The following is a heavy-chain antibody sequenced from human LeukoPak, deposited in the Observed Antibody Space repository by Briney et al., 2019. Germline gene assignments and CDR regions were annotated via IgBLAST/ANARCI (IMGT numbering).Heavy chain of an antibody. CDR1: GYSISSGYY. D-gene: IGHD1-14*01. J-gene: IGHJ6*03. CDR3: ARLPPGRYYYYYYMDV. Sequence: SETLSLTCTVSGYSISSGYYWGWIRQPPGKGLEWIGSIYHSGSTYYNPSLKSRVTISVDTSKNQFSLKLSSVTAADTAVYYCARLPPGRYYYYYYMDVWGKGTTVTISS. CDR2: IYHSGST. V-gene: IGHV4-38-2*02.